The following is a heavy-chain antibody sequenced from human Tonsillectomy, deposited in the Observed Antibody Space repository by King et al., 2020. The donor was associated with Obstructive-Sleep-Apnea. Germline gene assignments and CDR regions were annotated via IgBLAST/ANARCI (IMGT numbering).Heavy chain of an antibody. J-gene: IGHJ4*02. CDR3: ARTMSIFGVVMTFDY. V-gene: IGHV3-53*04. Sequence: VQLVESGGGLVQPGGSLRLSCAASGFTVSSNYMSWVRQAPGKGLEWVSVIYSGGSTYYADSVKGRFTISRHNSKNTLYLQMNSLRAEDTAVYYCARTMSIFGVVMTFDYWGQGTLVTVSS. D-gene: IGHD3-3*01. CDR2: IYSGGST. CDR1: GFTVSSNY.